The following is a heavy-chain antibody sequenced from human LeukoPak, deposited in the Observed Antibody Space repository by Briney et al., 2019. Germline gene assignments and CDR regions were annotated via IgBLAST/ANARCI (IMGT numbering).Heavy chain of an antibody. CDR2: IYYSGST. CDR3: ARSPGIAVAGDH. J-gene: IGHJ5*02. CDR1: GGSISSSSYY. Sequence: ASETLSLTCTVSGGSISSSSYYWGWIRQPPGKGLDWIGTIYYSGSTYYNPSLKSRVTISVDTSKNQFSLKLSSVTAADTAVYYWARSPGIAVAGDHWGQGTLVTVSS. D-gene: IGHD6-19*01. V-gene: IGHV4-39*01.